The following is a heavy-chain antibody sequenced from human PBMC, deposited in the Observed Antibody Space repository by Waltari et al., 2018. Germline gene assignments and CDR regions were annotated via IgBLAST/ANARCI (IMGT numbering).Heavy chain of an antibody. Sequence: VQLVESGGGVVQPGRSLRLSCAASGFTFSNYGMHWVRQAPGKGREWVSSISSSSSYIYYADSVKGRFTISRDNAKNSLYLQMNSLRAEDTAVYYCARDQGTMIVVANDAVDIWGQGTMVTVSS. CDR3: ARDQGTMIVVANDAVDI. V-gene: IGHV3-21*01. CDR1: GFTFSNYG. CDR2: ISSSSSYI. D-gene: IGHD3-22*01. J-gene: IGHJ3*02.